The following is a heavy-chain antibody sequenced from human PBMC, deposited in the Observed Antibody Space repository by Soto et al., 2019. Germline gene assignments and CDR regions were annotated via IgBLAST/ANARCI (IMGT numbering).Heavy chain of an antibody. CDR1: GFTFSSYS. CDR2: ISSSSSYI. J-gene: IGHJ3*02. D-gene: IGHD5-18*01. V-gene: IGHV3-21*01. CDR3: ARDHVDTAMVRDPDAFDI. Sequence: GGSLRLSCAASGFTFSSYSMNWVRQAPGKGLEWVSSISSSSSYIYYADSVKGRFTISRDNAKNSLYLQMNSLRAEDTAVYYCARDHVDTAMVRDPDAFDIWGQGTMVTVSS.